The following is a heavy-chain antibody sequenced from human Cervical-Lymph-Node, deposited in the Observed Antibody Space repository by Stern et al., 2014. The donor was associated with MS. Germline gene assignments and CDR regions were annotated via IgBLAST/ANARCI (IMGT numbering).Heavy chain of an antibody. CDR2: THFDGSNK. D-gene: IGHD2/OR15-2a*01. CDR3: ARDMSLGKTIIGNY. V-gene: IGHV3-33*01. Sequence: VQLVQSGGGVVQPGGSLRLSCAASGFTFSRYGMHWVRPAPGKGLEWVGVTHFDGSNKYYADSVRGRFTISRDNSKNTLYLQMNSLRVEDTAVYYCARDMSLGKTIIGNYWGQGTLVTVSS. J-gene: IGHJ4*02. CDR1: GFTFSRYG.